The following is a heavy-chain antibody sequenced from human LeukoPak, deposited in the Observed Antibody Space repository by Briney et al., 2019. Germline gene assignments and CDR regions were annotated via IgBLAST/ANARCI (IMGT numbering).Heavy chain of an antibody. CDR3: ARAIAVAGYYFDY. D-gene: IGHD6-19*01. V-gene: IGHV3-30-3*01. CDR2: ISYDGSNK. J-gene: IGHJ4*02. Sequence: GGSLRLSCAASGFTFSSYAMHWVRQAPGKGLEWVAVISYDGSNKYYADSVKGRFTISRDNSKNTLYLQMNSLRAEDTAVYYCARAIAVAGYYFDYWGQGTLVTVSS. CDR1: GFTFSSYA.